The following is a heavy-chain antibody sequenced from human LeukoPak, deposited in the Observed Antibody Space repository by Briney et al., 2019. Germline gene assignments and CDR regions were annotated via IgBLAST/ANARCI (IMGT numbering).Heavy chain of an antibody. CDR1: GLTFSSYS. Sequence: GGSLRLSCAASGLTFSSYSINWVRQAPGKGLEWVSYISSSSTIPYADSVKGRFTISRDNANNSLYLQMNSLRDEDTAVYYCARGGTSSSLAYWGQGTLVTVSS. CDR3: ARGGTSSSLAY. CDR2: ISSSSTI. D-gene: IGHD4-23*01. J-gene: IGHJ4*02. V-gene: IGHV3-48*02.